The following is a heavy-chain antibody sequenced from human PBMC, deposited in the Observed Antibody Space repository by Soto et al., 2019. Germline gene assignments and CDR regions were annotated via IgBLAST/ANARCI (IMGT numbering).Heavy chain of an antibody. CDR3: ARQMYYYDSSGSQAPFDY. CDR2: IYPGDSDT. J-gene: IGHJ4*02. Sequence: GGALRMACKGFWFSFACYWIGWVRQMPGKGLEWMGIIYPGDSDTRYSPSFQGQVTISADKSISTAYLQWSSLKASDTAMYYCARQMYYYDSSGSQAPFDYWGQGTLVTVSS. CDR1: WFSFACYW. V-gene: IGHV5-51*01. D-gene: IGHD3-22*01.